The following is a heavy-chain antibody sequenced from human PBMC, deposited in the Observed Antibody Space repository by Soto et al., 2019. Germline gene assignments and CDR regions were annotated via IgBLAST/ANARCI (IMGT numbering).Heavy chain of an antibody. Sequence: ASVKVSCKASGYTFTRYRISWVRQALGQGLEWMGWISAYNGNTNYAQKLQGRVTMTTDTSTSTAYMELRSLRSDDTAVYYCARCELSGYPLRGDAFDIWGQGTMVTVSS. V-gene: IGHV1-18*01. CDR3: ARCELSGYPLRGDAFDI. CDR1: GYTFTRYR. CDR2: ISAYNGNT. J-gene: IGHJ3*02. D-gene: IGHD3-22*01.